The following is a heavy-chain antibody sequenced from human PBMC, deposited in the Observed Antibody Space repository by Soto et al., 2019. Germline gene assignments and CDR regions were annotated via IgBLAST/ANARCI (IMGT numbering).Heavy chain of an antibody. CDR3: AKGGGPDSSSWCGSAFDY. D-gene: IGHD6-13*01. CDR1: GFTFSSYA. J-gene: IGHJ4*02. V-gene: IGHV3-23*01. Sequence: GGSLRLSCAASGFTFSSYAMSWVRQAPGKGLEWVSAISGSGGSTYYADSVKGRFTISRDNSKNTLYLQMNSLRAEDTAVYYCAKGGGPDSSSWCGSAFDYWGQGTLVTVSS. CDR2: ISGSGGST.